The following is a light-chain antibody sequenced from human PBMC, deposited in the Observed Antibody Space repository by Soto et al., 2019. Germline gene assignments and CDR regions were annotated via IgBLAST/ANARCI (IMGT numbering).Light chain of an antibody. Sequence: DIQMTQSPSTLSASVGDRVTITCRAGRSISSWLAWYQQKPGKAPKLLIYDASGLESGVPSRFSGSGSGTEFTLTISSLQPDDFATYYCQQYNSYSYTFGQGTKVDIK. J-gene: IGKJ2*01. CDR1: RSISSW. CDR3: QQYNSYSYT. V-gene: IGKV1-5*01. CDR2: DAS.